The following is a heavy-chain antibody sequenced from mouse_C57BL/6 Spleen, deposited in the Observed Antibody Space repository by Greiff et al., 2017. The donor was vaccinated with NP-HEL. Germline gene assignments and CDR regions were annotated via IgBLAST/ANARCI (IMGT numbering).Heavy chain of an antibody. V-gene: IGHV5-4*01. Sequence: EVKLMESGGGLVKPGGSLKLSCAASGFTFSSYAMSWVRQTPEKRLEWVATISDGGSYTYYPDNVKGRFTISRDNAKNNLYLQMSHLKSEDTAMYYCARDFDGYYGVNYAMDYWGQGTSVTVSS. J-gene: IGHJ4*01. D-gene: IGHD2-3*01. CDR3: ARDFDGYYGVNYAMDY. CDR1: GFTFSSYA. CDR2: ISDGGSYT.